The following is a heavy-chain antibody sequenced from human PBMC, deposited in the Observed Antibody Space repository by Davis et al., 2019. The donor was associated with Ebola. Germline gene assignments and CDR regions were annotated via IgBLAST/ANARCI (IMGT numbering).Heavy chain of an antibody. CDR2: ISYDGSNK. D-gene: IGHD1-26*01. CDR3: TSVPSGSQNDY. Sequence: GESLKISCAASGFTFSSYGMHWVRQAPGKGLEWVAVISYDGSNKYYADSVKGRFTISRDNSKNTLYLQMNSLKTEDTAVYYCTSVPSGSQNDYWGQGTLVTVSS. CDR1: GFTFSSYG. V-gene: IGHV3-30*03. J-gene: IGHJ4*02.